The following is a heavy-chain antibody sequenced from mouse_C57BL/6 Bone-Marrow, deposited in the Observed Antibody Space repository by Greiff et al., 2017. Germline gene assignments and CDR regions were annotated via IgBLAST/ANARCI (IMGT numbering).Heavy chain of an antibody. D-gene: IGHD1-1*01. CDR2: IYPRSGNT. CDR1: GYTFTSYG. V-gene: IGHV1-81*01. CDR3: AREGLSYRTVAPYYAMDY. J-gene: IGHJ4*01. Sequence: LQESGAELARPGASVKLSCKASGYTFTSYGISWVKQSTGQGLEWIGEIYPRSGNTYYNEKFKGKATLTADKSSSTAYMELRGLTSEDSAVYFCAREGLSYRTVAPYYAMDYWGQGTSVTVSS.